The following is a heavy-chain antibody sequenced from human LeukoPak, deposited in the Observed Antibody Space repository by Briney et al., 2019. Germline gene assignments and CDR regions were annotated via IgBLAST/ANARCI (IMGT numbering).Heavy chain of an antibody. CDR3: ARGGCSSTSCYASSPFDP. CDR2: IYSGGST. CDR1: GFTVSNNY. Sequence: GGSLRLSCAASGFTVSNNYMSWVRQAPGKGLEWVSVIYSGGSTYYADSVKGRFTISRDNSKNTLYLQMNSLRAEDTAVYYCARGGCSSTSCYASSPFDPWGQGTLVTVSS. J-gene: IGHJ5*02. V-gene: IGHV3-53*01. D-gene: IGHD2-2*01.